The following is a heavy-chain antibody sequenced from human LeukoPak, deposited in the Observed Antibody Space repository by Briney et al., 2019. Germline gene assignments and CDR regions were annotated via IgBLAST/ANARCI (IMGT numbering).Heavy chain of an antibody. V-gene: IGHV4-34*01. CDR1: GGSVSGYY. J-gene: IGHJ2*01. Sequence: SETLSLTCAVYGGSVSGYYWSSIRQPPGKGQEWIGEINHSGSTNYNPSLKSRVTLSVDTSKNQFSLKLSSVTAADTAVYYCARPHPPTVTTPYWYFDLWGRGTLVTVSS. D-gene: IGHD4-17*01. CDR3: ARPHPPTVTTPYWYFDL. CDR2: INHSGST.